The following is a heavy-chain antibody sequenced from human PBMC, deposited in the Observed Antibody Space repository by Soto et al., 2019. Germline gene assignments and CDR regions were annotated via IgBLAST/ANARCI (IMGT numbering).Heavy chain of an antibody. D-gene: IGHD2-15*01. CDR2: ISAYNGNT. Sequence: ASVKVSCKASGYTFTSYGISWVRHAPGQGLEWMGWISAYNGNTNYAQKLQGRVTMTTDTSTSTAYMELRSLRSDDTAVYYCARAPGYCSGGSCFSFDPWGQGTLVTVSS. V-gene: IGHV1-18*01. J-gene: IGHJ5*02. CDR3: ARAPGYCSGGSCFSFDP. CDR1: GYTFTSYG.